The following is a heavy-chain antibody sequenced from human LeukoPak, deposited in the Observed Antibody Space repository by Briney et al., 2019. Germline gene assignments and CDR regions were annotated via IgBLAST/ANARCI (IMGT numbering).Heavy chain of an antibody. D-gene: IGHD3-9*01. Sequence: TSETLSLTCTVSGGSISSSSYYWGWIRQPPGKGLEWIGSIYYSGSTYYNPSLKSRVTISVDTSKNQFSLKLSSVTAADTAVYYCARTYYDTLTGYYSFAHYWGQGTLVTVSS. CDR2: IYYSGST. J-gene: IGHJ4*02. V-gene: IGHV4-39*01. CDR3: ARTYYDTLTGYYSFAHY. CDR1: GGSISSSSYY.